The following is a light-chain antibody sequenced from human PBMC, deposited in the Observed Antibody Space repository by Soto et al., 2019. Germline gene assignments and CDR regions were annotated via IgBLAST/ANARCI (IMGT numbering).Light chain of an antibody. J-gene: IGKJ5*01. CDR1: QDVTTN. V-gene: IGKV3-15*01. CDR3: QQYNNWPFS. Sequence: EITMTQFPAVLSASPGEGATLSCRAAQDVTTNFAWYQQKRGQPPRLLIYDISTRATGVPARFSGSGSGTDFTLSISGLQSEDFAVYFCQQYNNWPFSFGQGTRLDIK. CDR2: DIS.